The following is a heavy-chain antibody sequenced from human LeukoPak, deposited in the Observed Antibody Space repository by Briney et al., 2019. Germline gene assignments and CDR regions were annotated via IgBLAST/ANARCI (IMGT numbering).Heavy chain of an antibody. Sequence: MPSETLSLTCTVSGGSISSSSYYWGWIRQPPGKGLEWIGEINHSGSTNYNPSLKSRVTISVDTSKNQFSLKLSSVTAADTAVYYCARVSEPSLNIVVVPAALYDYAWGSSHFDYWGQGTLVTVSS. D-gene: IGHD2-2*01. CDR3: ARVSEPSLNIVVVPAALYDYAWGSSHFDY. CDR1: GGSISSSSYY. CDR2: INHSGST. J-gene: IGHJ4*02. V-gene: IGHV4-39*07.